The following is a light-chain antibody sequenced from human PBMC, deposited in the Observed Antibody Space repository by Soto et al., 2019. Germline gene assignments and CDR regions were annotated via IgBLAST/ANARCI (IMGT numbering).Light chain of an antibody. V-gene: IGKV3-15*01. Sequence: EIVMTQSPATLSVSPGERDTLSCRASQSVGSNLAWYQQKPGQAPRLLIYGASTRATGIPARFSGSKSGTELTITISSLQTEDCALYFCQQYNHWPPESTFGQGTKVEIK. J-gene: IGKJ1*01. CDR3: QQYNHWPPEST. CDR1: QSVGSN. CDR2: GAS.